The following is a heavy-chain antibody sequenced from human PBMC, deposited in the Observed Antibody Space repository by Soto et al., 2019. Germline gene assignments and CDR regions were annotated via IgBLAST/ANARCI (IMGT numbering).Heavy chain of an antibody. CDR2: INAANGNT. V-gene: IGHV1-3*01. CDR1: GYTFTTYA. D-gene: IGHD6-13*01. CDR3: TRDEAGYTNRGDFDY. Sequence: QVQLVQSGAEVKKPGASVKVSCKASGYTFTTYAIHWVRQAPGQRPEWMGWINAANGNTKYSQKFQGRVSITRDTSANTAYMELSSLTSEDTAIFYSTRDEAGYTNRGDFDYWGQGTQVTVSS. J-gene: IGHJ4*02.